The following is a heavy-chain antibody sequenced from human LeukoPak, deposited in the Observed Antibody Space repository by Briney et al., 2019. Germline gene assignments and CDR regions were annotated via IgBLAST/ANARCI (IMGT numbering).Heavy chain of an antibody. CDR2: ISSSGNT. Sequence: SETLSLTCTVSGASISGYFWNWIRQPPGMGLEWIGYISSSGNTNYNPSLKSRVTISVDTSKNRFSLKLNSVTAADTAVFYCARVRDGDYGYIGFDPWGQGTLVTISS. CDR1: GASISGYF. D-gene: IGHD4-17*01. J-gene: IGHJ5*02. CDR3: ARVRDGDYGYIGFDP. V-gene: IGHV4-59*01.